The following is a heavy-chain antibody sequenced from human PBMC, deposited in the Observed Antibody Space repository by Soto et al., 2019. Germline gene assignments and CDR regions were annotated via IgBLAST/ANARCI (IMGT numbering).Heavy chain of an antibody. D-gene: IGHD3-22*01. Sequence: GGSLRLSCAVSGFALSSYSIAWVRQAPGKGLEWVSYISSSGSTIYYADSVKGRFTISRDNAKNPLYLQMNSLRAEDTAVYYCARNTYYYDSSGYYKHDAFEIWGQGTTVTGSS. J-gene: IGHJ3*02. CDR3: ARNTYYYDSSGYYKHDAFEI. CDR1: GFALSSYS. CDR2: ISSSGSTI. V-gene: IGHV3-48*04.